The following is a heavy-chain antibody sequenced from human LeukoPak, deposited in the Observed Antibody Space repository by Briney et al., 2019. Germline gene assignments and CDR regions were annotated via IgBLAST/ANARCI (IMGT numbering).Heavy chain of an antibody. CDR2: IRSKANSYAT. Sequence: GGSLRLSCAASGFTFSGSAMHWVCQASGKGLEWVGRIRSKANSYATAYAASVKGRFTISRDDSKNTAYLQMNSLKTEDTAVYYCTRHTVVTGPFDYWGQGTLVTVSS. D-gene: IGHD2-21*02. J-gene: IGHJ4*02. V-gene: IGHV3-73*01. CDR3: TRHTVVTGPFDY. CDR1: GFTFSGSA.